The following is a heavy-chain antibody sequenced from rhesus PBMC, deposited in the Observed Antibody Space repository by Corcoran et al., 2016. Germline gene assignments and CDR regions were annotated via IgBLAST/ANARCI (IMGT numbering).Heavy chain of an antibody. J-gene: IGHJ6*01. Sequence: QVQLQESGPGLVKPSETLSLTCAVSGYSISSGYSWVWIRPPPGKGLDYIGYVSGGSGSAYSNPSLKSRVTISRDTSKNQFSLNLKSMTAADTAVYFCARRAYALDSWGQGVLVLVSS. CDR3: ARRAYALDS. V-gene: IGHV4-99*01. CDR1: GYSISSGYS. CDR2: VSGGSGSA.